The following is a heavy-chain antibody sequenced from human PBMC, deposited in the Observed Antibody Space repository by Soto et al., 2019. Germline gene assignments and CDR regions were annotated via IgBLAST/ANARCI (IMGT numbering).Heavy chain of an antibody. Sequence: PGGSQRLSGAASEFIFLDGPIIWFRQAPGRGLEWVSTIRDGVGRTYYADSVKGRFTISRDNSKSRLSLQMNSLRVEDSALYYCAKEGYYDYRDSYWGRGTLVTVSS. D-gene: IGHD4-17*01. V-gene: IGHV3-23*01. CDR1: EFIFLDGP. CDR2: IRDGVGRT. J-gene: IGHJ4*02. CDR3: AKEGYYDYRDSY.